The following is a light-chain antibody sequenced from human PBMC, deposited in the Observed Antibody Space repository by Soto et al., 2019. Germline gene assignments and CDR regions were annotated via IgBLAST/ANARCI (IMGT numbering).Light chain of an antibody. Sequence: ELVLRQSPGTLSLSPGERATLSCRASQSVSSSYLAWYQHKPGQAPRLLIYGASSRVTGIPDRFSGSGSGTDFSLTISRLEPEDFAVYYCQQYGGSSPWTFGQGTKVDI. CDR2: GAS. CDR3: QQYGGSSPWT. CDR1: QSVSSSY. J-gene: IGKJ1*01. V-gene: IGKV3-20*01.